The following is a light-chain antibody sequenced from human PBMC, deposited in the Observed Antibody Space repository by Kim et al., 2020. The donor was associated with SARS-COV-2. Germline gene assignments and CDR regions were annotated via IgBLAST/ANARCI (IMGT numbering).Light chain of an antibody. V-gene: IGKV3-20*01. CDR1: QSVSSTY. J-gene: IGKJ2*01. CDR3: QQCGSSPYT. Sequence: LPPGARAPLSCRASQSVSSTYLAWYQQKPGQAPRLLIYGASSRATGIPDRFSGSGSGTDFTLTISRLEPEDFAVYHCQQCGSSPYTFGQGPKLEI. CDR2: GAS.